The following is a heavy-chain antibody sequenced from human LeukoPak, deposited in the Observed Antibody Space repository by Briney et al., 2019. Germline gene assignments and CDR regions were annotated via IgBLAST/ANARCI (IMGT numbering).Heavy chain of an antibody. D-gene: IGHD3-3*01. CDR3: ARGTIFGVATNWFDP. CDR1: GDSISSYY. J-gene: IGHJ5*02. CDR2: IYYSGTT. Sequence: SETLSLTCTISGDSISSYYWSWIRQPPGKGLEWIAYIYYSGTTNYNPSLKSRLTISVDTSQNQFSLRLSSVTAADTAVYYCARGTIFGVATNWFDPWGQGTLVTVSS. V-gene: IGHV4-59*01.